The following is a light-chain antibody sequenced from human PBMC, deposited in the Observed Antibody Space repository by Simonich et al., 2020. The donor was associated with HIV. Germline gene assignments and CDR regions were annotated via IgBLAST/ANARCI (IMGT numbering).Light chain of an antibody. Sequence: DIQMTQSPSSLSASVGDRVTITCQASQDISNFLNWYQQKPGKAPKLLIFDASHLETGVPSRFIGSGSGTEFTFTISSLQPEDFATYYCQHYDNLPSYTFGQGTKLEIK. CDR3: QHYDNLPSYT. CDR2: DAS. V-gene: IGKV1-33*01. CDR1: QDISNF. J-gene: IGKJ2*01.